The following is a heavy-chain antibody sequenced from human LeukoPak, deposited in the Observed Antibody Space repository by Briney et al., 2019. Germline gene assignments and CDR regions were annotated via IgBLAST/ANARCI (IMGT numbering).Heavy chain of an antibody. CDR3: ARDCLAATNWFDP. V-gene: IGHV3-33*01. Sequence: GGSLRLSCAASGFTFSSYGMHWVRQAPGKGLEWVAVIWYDGSNKYYADSVKGRFTISRDNSKNTLYLQMNSLRAEDTAVYYCARDCLAATNWFDPWGQGTLVTVSS. CDR1: GFTFSSYG. D-gene: IGHD5-12*01. CDR2: IWYDGSNK. J-gene: IGHJ5*02.